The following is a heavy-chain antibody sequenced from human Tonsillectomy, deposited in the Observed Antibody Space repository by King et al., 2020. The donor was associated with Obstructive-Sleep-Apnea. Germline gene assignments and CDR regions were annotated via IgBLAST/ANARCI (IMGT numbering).Heavy chain of an antibody. CDR3: ARDWEMATTLSYNWFDP. J-gene: IGHJ5*02. V-gene: IGHV3-21*01. CDR2: ISSSSSYI. CDR1: GFTFSSYS. D-gene: IGHD5-24*01. Sequence: VQLVESGGGLVKPGGSLRLSCAASGFTFSSYSMNWVRQAPGKGREWVSSISSSSSYIYYADSVKGRFTISRDNAQNSLYLQMNSLRAEDTAVYYCARDWEMATTLSYNWFDPWGQGTLVTVSS.